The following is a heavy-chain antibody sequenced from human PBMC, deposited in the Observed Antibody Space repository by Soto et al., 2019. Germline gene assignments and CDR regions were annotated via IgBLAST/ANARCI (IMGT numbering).Heavy chain of an antibody. CDR3: ARESGRGAAQTNYMDV. Sequence: EVQLVESGGGLVQPGGSLRLSCAASGFTVSSNYMSWVRQAPGKGLEWVSVIYSGGSTFYAASVKGRFTISRDNYKNTVYLQMNSLRAEDAGVYYCARESGRGAAQTNYMDVWGKGTTVTVS. CDR1: GFTVSSNY. D-gene: IGHD6-6*01. V-gene: IGHV3-66*01. CDR2: IYSGGST. J-gene: IGHJ6*03.